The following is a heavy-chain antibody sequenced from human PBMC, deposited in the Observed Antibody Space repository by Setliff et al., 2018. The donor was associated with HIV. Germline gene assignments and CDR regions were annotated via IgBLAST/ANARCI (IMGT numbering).Heavy chain of an antibody. CDR2: IAYSGTT. V-gene: IGHV4-39*07. Sequence: LSLTCTVSGGSFIGSSFQSTWIRQTPGKGLEWIADIAYSGTTMYTNYNPSLESRVIISEDTSRDQFFLKLTSVTADDTGIYYCARGPPFAYWGQGLLVTVSS. J-gene: IGHJ4*02. CDR1: GGSFIGSSFQ. CDR3: ARGPPFAY.